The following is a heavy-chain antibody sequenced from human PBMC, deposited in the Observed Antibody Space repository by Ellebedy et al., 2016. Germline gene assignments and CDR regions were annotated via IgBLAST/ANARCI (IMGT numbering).Heavy chain of an antibody. CDR3: ARDVSRYGDYSPYYYYYMDV. J-gene: IGHJ6*03. CDR1: GGTFSSYA. D-gene: IGHD4-17*01. Sequence: ASVKVSCKASGGTFSSYAISWVRQAPGQGLEWMGGIIPILGIANYAQKFQGRVTITADKSTSTAYMELSSLRSEDTAVYYCARDVSRYGDYSPYYYYYMDVWGKGTTVTVSS. CDR2: IIPILGIA. V-gene: IGHV1-69*10.